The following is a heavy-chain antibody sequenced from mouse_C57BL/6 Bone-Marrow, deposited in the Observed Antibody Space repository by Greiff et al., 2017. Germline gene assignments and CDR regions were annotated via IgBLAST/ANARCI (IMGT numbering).Heavy chain of an antibody. J-gene: IGHJ4*01. CDR2: ISSGGDYI. CDR3: TRGPPCGYYAMDY. Sequence: VQRVESGEGLVKPGGSLKLSCAASGFTFSSYAMSWVRQTPEKRLEWVAYISSGGDYIYYADTVKGRFTISRDNARNTLYLQMSSLKSEDTAMYYCTRGPPCGYYAMDYWGQGTSVTVSS. CDR1: GFTFSSYA. V-gene: IGHV5-9-1*02.